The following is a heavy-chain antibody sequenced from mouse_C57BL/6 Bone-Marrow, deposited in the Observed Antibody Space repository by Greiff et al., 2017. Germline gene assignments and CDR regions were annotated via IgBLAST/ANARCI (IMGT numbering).Heavy chain of an antibody. CDR1: GFTFSSYA. V-gene: IGHV5-9-1*02. D-gene: IGHD4-1*02. CDR3: TRDPPTGPFAY. J-gene: IGHJ3*01. Sequence: EVKVVESGEGLVKPGGSLKLSCAASGFTFSSYAMSWVRQTPEKRLEWVAYISSGGDYIYYADTVKGRFTISRDNARNTLYLQMSSLKSEDTAMYYCTRDPPTGPFAYWGQGTLVTVSA. CDR2: ISSGGDYI.